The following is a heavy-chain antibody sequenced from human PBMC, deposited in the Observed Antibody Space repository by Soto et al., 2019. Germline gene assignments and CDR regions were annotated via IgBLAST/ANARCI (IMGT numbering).Heavy chain of an antibody. D-gene: IGHD5-12*01. V-gene: IGHV3-30-3*01. CDR1: GFTLSSYA. J-gene: IGHJ4*02. CDR2: ISYDGSNK. Sequence: SGGSLRLSCAASGFTLSSYAMHWVRQAPGKGLEWVAVISYDGSNKYYADSVKGRFTISRDNSKNTLYLQMNSLRAEDTAVYYCARDQRWLQLRRFDYWGQGTLVTVSS. CDR3: ARDQRWLQLRRFDY.